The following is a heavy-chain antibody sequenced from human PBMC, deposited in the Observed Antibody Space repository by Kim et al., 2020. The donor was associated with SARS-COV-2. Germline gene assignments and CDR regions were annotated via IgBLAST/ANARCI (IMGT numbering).Heavy chain of an antibody. CDR2: IIPIFGTA. CDR1: GGTFSSYA. J-gene: IGHJ6*02. Sequence: SVKVSCKASGGTFSSYAISWVRQAPGQGLEWMGGIIPIFGTANYAQKFQGRVTITADESTSTAYMELSSLRSEDTAVYYCARKGERDGLALGYYYYGMDVWGPGTTVTVSS. V-gene: IGHV1-69*13. D-gene: IGHD6-13*01. CDR3: ARKGERDGLALGYYYYGMDV.